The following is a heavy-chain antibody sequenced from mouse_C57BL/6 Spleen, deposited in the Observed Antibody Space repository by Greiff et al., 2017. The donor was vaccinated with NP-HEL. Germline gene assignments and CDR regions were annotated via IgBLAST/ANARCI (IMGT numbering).Heavy chain of an antibody. CDR2: IYPGSGNT. D-gene: IGHD2-4*01. CDR3: ARGNDYGEAWFAY. Sequence: VQLQESGAELVRPGASVKLSCKASGYTFTDYYINWVKQRPGQGLEWIARIYPGSGNTYYNEKFKGKATLTAEKSSSTAYMQLSSLTSEDSAVYFCARGNDYGEAWFAYWGQGTLVTVSA. CDR1: GYTFTDYY. V-gene: IGHV1-76*01. J-gene: IGHJ3*01.